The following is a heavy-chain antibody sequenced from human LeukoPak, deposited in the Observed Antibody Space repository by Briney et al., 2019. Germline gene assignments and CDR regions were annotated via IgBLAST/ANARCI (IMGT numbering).Heavy chain of an antibody. CDR3: ARDAIVVPAATHGYNWFDP. Sequence: ASVKVSCKASGYTFTGYYMHWVRQAPGQGLEWMGWINPNSGGTNYAQKFQGRVTMTRDTSISTAYMELSRLRSDDTAVYYCARDAIVVPAATHGYNWFDPWGQGTLVTVSS. V-gene: IGHV1-2*02. D-gene: IGHD2-2*01. J-gene: IGHJ5*02. CDR2: INPNSGGT. CDR1: GYTFTGYY.